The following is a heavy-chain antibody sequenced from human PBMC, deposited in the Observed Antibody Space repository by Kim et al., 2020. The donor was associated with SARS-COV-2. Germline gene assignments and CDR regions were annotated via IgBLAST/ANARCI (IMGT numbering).Heavy chain of an antibody. CDR1: GGSISSYY. J-gene: IGHJ5*02. V-gene: IGHV4-59*01. CDR2: IYYSGST. CDR3: ARDRSYNWFDP. Sequence: SETLSLTCTVSGGSISSYYWSWIRQPPGKGLEWIGDIYYSGSTNYNPSLKSRVTISVDTSKNQFSLKLSSVTAADTAVYYCARDRSYNWFDPWGQGTLVTVSS.